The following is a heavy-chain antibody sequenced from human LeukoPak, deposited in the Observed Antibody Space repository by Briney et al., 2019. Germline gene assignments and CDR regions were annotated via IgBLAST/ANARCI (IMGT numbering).Heavy chain of an antibody. J-gene: IGHJ4*02. V-gene: IGHV3-21*01. CDR1: GFTFSSYS. D-gene: IGHD6-13*01. CDR2: IISSSSYI. Sequence: GGSLRLSCAASGFTFSSYSMNWVRQAPGKGLEWVSSIISSSSYIYYAESVKGRFTISRDNSKNSLYLQMNSLRAEDTAVYYCASEYSSSWYRVLDYWGQGTLVSVSS. CDR3: ASEYSSSWYRVLDY.